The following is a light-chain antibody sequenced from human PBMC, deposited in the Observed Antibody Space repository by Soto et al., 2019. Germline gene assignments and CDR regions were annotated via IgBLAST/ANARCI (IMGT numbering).Light chain of an antibody. V-gene: IGKV1-5*03. Sequence: DIQMTQSPSTLSASVGDRVSITCRASQSISTDLAWYQQKPGRAPQALIYRASSLESGVPSRFSGSGSGTGFTLTISSLLPDDFATYYCQQYNEYPYTFGEGTKLEMK. CDR3: QQYNEYPYT. J-gene: IGKJ2*01. CDR1: QSISTD. CDR2: RAS.